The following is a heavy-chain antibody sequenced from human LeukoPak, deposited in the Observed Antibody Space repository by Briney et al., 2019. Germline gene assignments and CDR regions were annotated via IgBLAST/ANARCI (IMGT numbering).Heavy chain of an antibody. D-gene: IGHD2-15*01. CDR1: GGSFSGYY. J-gene: IGHJ5*02. CDR2: INHSGST. Sequence: SETLSLTCAVYGGSFSGYYWSWIRQPPGKGLEWIGEINHSGSTNYNPSLKSRVTISVDTSKNQFSLKLSSVTAADTAVYYCARGYCSGGSCYSGRWNWFDPWGQGTLVTVSS. V-gene: IGHV4-34*01. CDR3: ARGYCSGGSCYSGRWNWFDP.